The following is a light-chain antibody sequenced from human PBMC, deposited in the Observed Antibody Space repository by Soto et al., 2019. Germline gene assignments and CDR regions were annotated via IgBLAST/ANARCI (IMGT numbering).Light chain of an antibody. Sequence: DIQMTQSPTSLSASVRDRVNITCRASHDITTFLNWYQQKPGQAPKLLIFTASSLQSGVPSRFIGGRSGTDFTRTISSVQPEDFATYYCQQSFSVPFTFGGGTKVEAK. CDR2: TAS. V-gene: IGKV1-39*01. CDR3: QQSFSVPFT. J-gene: IGKJ4*01. CDR1: HDITTF.